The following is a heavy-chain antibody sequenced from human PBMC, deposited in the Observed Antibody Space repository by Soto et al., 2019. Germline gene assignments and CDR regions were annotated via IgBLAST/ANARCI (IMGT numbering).Heavy chain of an antibody. CDR2: IYYRGST. V-gene: IGHV4-59*11. J-gene: IGHJ6*02. D-gene: IGHD1-26*01. Sequence: SLTCTVSGGSISSHYWSWVRQAPGKGLEWIGHIYYRGSTNYNPSLRSRSTISVDTSKNQFSLKLNSVTTADTAVYYCARDGREASGMDVWGQGTKVTVSS. CDR3: ARDGREASGMDV. CDR1: GGSISSHY.